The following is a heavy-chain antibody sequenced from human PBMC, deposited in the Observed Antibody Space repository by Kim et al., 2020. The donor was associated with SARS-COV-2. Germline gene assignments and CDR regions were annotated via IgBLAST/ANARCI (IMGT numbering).Heavy chain of an antibody. CDR2: SGNT. Sequence: SGNTGYAQKFQSRDTMTRNTSISTAYMELSSLRSEDTAVYYCARGLGDYWGQGTLVTVSS. CDR3: ARGLGDY. J-gene: IGHJ4*02. V-gene: IGHV1-8*01.